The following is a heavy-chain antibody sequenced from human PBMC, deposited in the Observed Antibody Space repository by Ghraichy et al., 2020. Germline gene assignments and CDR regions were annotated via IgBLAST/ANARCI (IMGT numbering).Heavy chain of an antibody. V-gene: IGHV3-33*01. CDR3: ARDPGGGGFCHFCLGS. CDR1: GFTFSSHA. D-gene: IGHD2-21*02. J-gene: IGHJ4*02. Sequence: GGSLRLSCAASGFTFSSHAMHWVRQAPGKGLEWVAIIWHDGSNKYYTDSVKGRFTISRDNSKNTLYLQMNSLRAEDTAVYFCARDPGGGGFCHFCLGSWGQGTRVTVSS. CDR2: IWHDGSNK.